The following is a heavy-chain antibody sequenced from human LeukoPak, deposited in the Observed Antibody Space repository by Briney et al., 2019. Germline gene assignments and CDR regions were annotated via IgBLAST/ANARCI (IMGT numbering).Heavy chain of an antibody. CDR3: AKGSRISGSYSGFDY. D-gene: IGHD1-26*01. J-gene: IGHJ4*02. CDR1: GFTFSSYA. V-gene: IGHV3-23*01. CDR2: ISGSGGST. Sequence: QPGGSLRLSCAASGFTFSSYAMSCVRQAPGKGLEWVSAISGSGGSTYDAGSVKGRFTISRDNSKSALYLQMNSLGAEDTAVYYCAKGSRISGSYSGFDYWGQGTLVTVSS.